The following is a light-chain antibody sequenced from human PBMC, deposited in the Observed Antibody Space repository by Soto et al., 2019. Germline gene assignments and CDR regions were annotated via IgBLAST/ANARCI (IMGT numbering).Light chain of an antibody. CDR1: SSDVGAYDY. Sequence: QSALTQPASVSGSPGQSITISCTGTSSDVGAYDYVSWYQQHPGKVPKLMIYDVSNRPSGVSYRFSGSKSGNTASLTISGLQAEDEADYYCSSYTSSSTLVFGGGTKLTVL. CDR3: SSYTSSSTLV. V-gene: IGLV2-14*01. CDR2: DVS. J-gene: IGLJ2*01.